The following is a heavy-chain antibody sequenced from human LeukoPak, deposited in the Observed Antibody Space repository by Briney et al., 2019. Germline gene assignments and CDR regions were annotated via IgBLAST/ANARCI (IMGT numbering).Heavy chain of an antibody. V-gene: IGHV3-48*04. CDR2: ISSSSSTI. J-gene: IGHJ4*02. D-gene: IGHD4-17*01. CDR3: ARDILYGDYGGTDY. CDR1: GFTFSSYS. Sequence: PGRSLRLSCAASGFTFSSYSMNWVRQAPGKGLEWVSYISSSSSTIYYADSVKGRFTISRDNAKNSLYLQMNSLRAEDTAVYYCARDILYGDYGGTDYWGQGTLVTVSS.